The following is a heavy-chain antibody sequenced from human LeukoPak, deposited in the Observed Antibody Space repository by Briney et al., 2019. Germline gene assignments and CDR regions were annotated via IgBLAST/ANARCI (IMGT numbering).Heavy chain of an antibody. CDR2: ISGSGGST. D-gene: IGHD3-9*01. CDR3: AKDDAWLRYQY. CDR1: GFTFSSYA. Sequence: GGSLRLSCAASGFTFSSYAMSWVRQAPEKGLEWVSAISGSGGSTYYADSVKGRFTISRDNSKNTLDLQMNSLRAEDTAVYYCAKDDAWLRYQYWGQGTLVTVSS. V-gene: IGHV3-23*01. J-gene: IGHJ4*02.